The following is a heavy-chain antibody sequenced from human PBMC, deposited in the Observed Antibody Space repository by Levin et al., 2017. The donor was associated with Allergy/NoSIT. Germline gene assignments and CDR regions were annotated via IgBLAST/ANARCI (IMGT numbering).Heavy chain of an antibody. V-gene: IGHV3-23*01. Sequence: PGGSLRLSCAASGFTFSSHAMNWVRQAPGKGLEWVSGINVDGQNTYYADSVKGRFTISRDNFENTLYLQINSLTAQDTAPYYCAKDFPSVTVRSYGGYLDAWGQGTLVTVSS. CDR3: AKDFPSVTVRSYGGYLDA. J-gene: IGHJ4*02. CDR2: INVDGQNT. D-gene: IGHD2-21*02. CDR1: GFTFSSHA.